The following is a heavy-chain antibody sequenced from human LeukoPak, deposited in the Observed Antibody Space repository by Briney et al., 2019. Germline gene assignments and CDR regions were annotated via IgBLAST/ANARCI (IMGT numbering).Heavy chain of an antibody. CDR3: AKAFSRGAFDM. CDR2: ISGSGGST. J-gene: IGHJ3*02. CDR1: GFTFSSYA. V-gene: IGHV3-23*01. Sequence: GGSLRLSCAASGFTFSSYAINWVRQAPGKGLEWVSVISGSGGSTYYADSVKGRFTISRDNSKNTLYLQMNSLRAEDTAVYYCAKAFSRGAFDMWGQGTMVTVSS.